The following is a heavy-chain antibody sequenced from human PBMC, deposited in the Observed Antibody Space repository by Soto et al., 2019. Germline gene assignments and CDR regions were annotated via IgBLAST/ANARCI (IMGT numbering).Heavy chain of an antibody. V-gene: IGHV3-21*04. J-gene: IGHJ4*02. CDR3: AKIQSGSSWFFPFDY. D-gene: IGHD6-13*01. CDR1: GFTFSSYT. CDR2: ISSSSSYI. Sequence: GGSLRLSCAASGFTFSSYTMNWVRQAPGKGLEWVSSISSSSSYIYYADSVKGRFTISRDNAKNSLYLQMNSLRAEDTAVYYCAKIQSGSSWFFPFDYWGQGTLVSVSS.